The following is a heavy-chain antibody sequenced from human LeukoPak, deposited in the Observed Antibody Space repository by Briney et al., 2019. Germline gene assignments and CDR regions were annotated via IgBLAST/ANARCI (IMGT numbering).Heavy chain of an antibody. CDR1: GGSISSSNW. J-gene: IGHJ3*02. Sequence: PSETLSLTCAVSGGSISSSNWWSWVRQPPGKGLEWIGEIYHSGSTNYNPSLKSRVTISVDKSKNQFSLKLSSVTAADTAVYYCATDSGSYSHDAFDIWGQGTMVTVSS. V-gene: IGHV4-4*02. D-gene: IGHD1-26*01. CDR3: ATDSGSYSHDAFDI. CDR2: IYHSGST.